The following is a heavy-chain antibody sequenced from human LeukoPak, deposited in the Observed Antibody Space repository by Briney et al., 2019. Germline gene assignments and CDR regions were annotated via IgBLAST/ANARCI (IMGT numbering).Heavy chain of an antibody. J-gene: IGHJ2*01. V-gene: IGHV1-69*13. Sequence: GASVKVSCKASGGTFSSYAISWVRQAPGQGLEWMGGIIPIFAAANYAQKFQGRVTITADESTSTAYMELSSLRSEDTAVYYCARVKFVGANWSFDLWGRGTLVTVSS. CDR2: IIPIFAAA. CDR1: GGTFSSYA. D-gene: IGHD2-15*01. CDR3: ARVKFVGANWSFDL.